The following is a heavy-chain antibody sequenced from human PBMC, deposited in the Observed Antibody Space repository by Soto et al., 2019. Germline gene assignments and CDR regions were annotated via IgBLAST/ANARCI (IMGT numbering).Heavy chain of an antibody. CDR1: GLTFSDFG. CDR3: ARAPLLIGGPSGRMGGYFDF. D-gene: IGHD3-10*01. CDR2: IWYDGTNA. J-gene: IGHJ4*02. Sequence: QVQLVQSGGGVVQPGKSLRLSCAVSGLTFSDFGMHWVRQAPGKGLEWVAVIWYDGTNAYYADSVKGRFSVSRDNSKNTVYLQMNRLRGEDTAVYFCARAPLLIGGPSGRMGGYFDFWGQGDLVTVSS. V-gene: IGHV3-33*01.